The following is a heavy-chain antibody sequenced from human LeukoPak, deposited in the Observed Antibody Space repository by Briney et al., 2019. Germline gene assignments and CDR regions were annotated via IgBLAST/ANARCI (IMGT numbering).Heavy chain of an antibody. J-gene: IGHJ3*02. CDR2: IYYSGST. CDR1: GGSISSYY. D-gene: IGHD3-3*01. Sequence: PSETLSLTCTVSGGSISSYYWSWIRQPPWKVLEWIGYIYYSGSTNYNPSLKSRVTISADTYKNQCSLKVTSVTAADTAVFYCARLANYDFWRGPCPHDACDIWGQGTMVTVSS. CDR3: ARLANYDFWRGPCPHDACDI. V-gene: IGHV4-59*08.